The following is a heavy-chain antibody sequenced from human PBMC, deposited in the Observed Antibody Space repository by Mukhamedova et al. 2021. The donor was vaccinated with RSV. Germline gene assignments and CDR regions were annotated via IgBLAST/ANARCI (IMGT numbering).Heavy chain of an antibody. Sequence: GLEWVSVIYSGGSTYYADSVKGRFTISRHNSKNTLYLQMNSLRVEDTAVYYCARVSMVRGFDYWGLGTLVTVS. J-gene: IGHJ4*02. CDR3: ARVSMVRGFDY. V-gene: IGHV3-53*04. D-gene: IGHD3-10*01. CDR2: IYSGGST.